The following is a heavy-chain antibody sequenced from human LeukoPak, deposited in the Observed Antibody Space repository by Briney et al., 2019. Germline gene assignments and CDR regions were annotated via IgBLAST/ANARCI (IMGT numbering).Heavy chain of an antibody. V-gene: IGHV3-7*01. CDR2: INQDGSEE. J-gene: IGHJ3*01. Sequence: GGSLRLSCAAAGFTFRIYWMSWIRQAPGNEPEWVADINQDGSEEYYLQSVQGRFTVSRDNAQNAVFLQMTHLRADDTAVYYCARWKMELERNAFDFWGQGTVVTVSS. CDR1: GFTFRIYW. CDR3: ARWKMELERNAFDF. D-gene: IGHD1-26*01.